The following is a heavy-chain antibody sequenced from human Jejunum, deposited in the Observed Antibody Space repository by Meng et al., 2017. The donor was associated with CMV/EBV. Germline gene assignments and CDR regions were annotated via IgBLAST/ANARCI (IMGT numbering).Heavy chain of an antibody. CDR1: FTWKNDW. J-gene: IGHJ6*02. CDR3: ARINDYGGAHYGMDV. CDR2: INQHRHET. Sequence: FTWKNDWMAWVSQAPGKGREWVAKINQHRHETYYVDAVKGRLTISRDNAKNSLYLQMNGLRAEDTAFYYCARINDYGGAHYGMDVWGQGTTVTVSS. V-gene: IGHV3-7*01. D-gene: IGHD4/OR15-4a*01.